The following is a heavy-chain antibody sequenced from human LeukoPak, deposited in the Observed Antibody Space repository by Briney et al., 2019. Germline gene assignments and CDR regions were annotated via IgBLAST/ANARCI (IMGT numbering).Heavy chain of an antibody. Sequence: SVKVSCKASGATFSSYAISWVRQAPGQGLEWMGGIIPIFGTANYAQKFQGRVTITADESTSTAYMELSSLRSEDTAVYYCARDAPCTNGVCYFDYWGQGTLVTVSS. V-gene: IGHV1-69*13. CDR1: GATFSSYA. D-gene: IGHD2-8*01. J-gene: IGHJ4*02. CDR2: IIPIFGTA. CDR3: ARDAPCTNGVCYFDY.